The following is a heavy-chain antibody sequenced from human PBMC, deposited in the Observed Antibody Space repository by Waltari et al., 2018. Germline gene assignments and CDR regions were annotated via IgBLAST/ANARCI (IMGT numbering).Heavy chain of an antibody. CDR1: GFSPSASGMC. J-gene: IGHJ3*02. D-gene: IGHD3-3*01. CDR3: ARIALHVPVDRVPTPWDFYTFDI. Sequence: QVTLRESGPALVKPTQTLTLTCTFSGFSPSASGMCVSWIRQSPGKALEWLARIDWDDSENYSTSLSTRLTISKDTSKNQGDLTMTNMDPVLTATYFCARIALHVPVDRVPTPWDFYTFDIWGQGTMVTVSS. V-gene: IGHV2-70*15. CDR2: IDWDDSE.